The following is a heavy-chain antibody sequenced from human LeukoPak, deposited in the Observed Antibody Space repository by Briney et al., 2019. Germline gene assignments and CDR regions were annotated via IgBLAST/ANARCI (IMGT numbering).Heavy chain of an antibody. CDR2: INPNGGGT. D-gene: IGHD1-26*01. V-gene: IGHV1-2*02. CDR1: LYTLTLYY. Sequence: APVRVSFKSSLYTLTLYYIYWVREPPGQRRDCVGGINPNGGGTNYAQKVQGRVTMTRDTSISTAYMELRRLRSDDTAVYYCAREFKEGYSGSYFFDYWGQGTLVTVS. J-gene: IGHJ4*02. CDR3: AREFKEGYSGSYFFDY.